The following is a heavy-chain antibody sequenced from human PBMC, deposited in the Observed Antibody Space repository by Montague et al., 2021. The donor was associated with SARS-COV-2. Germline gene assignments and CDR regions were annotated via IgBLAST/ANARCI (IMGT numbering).Heavy chain of an antibody. V-gene: IGHV4-4*02. Sequence: SETLSLTCTVSGGSVSSDNWWTWVRQPPGKGLEWIGEIYHSGTTNYNPSLQSRVTISVDKSRNHLSPNLRSVTAADTAMYYCALPLGGARFDPWGQGILATVSS. J-gene: IGHJ5*02. CDR3: ALPLGGARFDP. CDR2: IYHSGTT. CDR1: GGSVSSDNW. D-gene: IGHD1-26*01.